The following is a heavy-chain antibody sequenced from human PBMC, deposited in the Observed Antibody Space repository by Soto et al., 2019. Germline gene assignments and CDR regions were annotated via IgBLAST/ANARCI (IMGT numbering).Heavy chain of an antibody. J-gene: IGHJ6*02. V-gene: IGHV4-61*01. Sequence: PSETLSLTCTVSGGSVSSGSYYWSWIRQPPGKGLEWIGYIYYSGSTNYNPSLKSRVTISVDTSKNQFSLKLSSVTAADTAVYYCARDSSLTYKTYYYNGMDVWGQGTPVTVSS. CDR3: ARDSSLTYKTYYYNGMDV. CDR2: IYYSGST. CDR1: GGSVSSGSYY. D-gene: IGHD1-1*01.